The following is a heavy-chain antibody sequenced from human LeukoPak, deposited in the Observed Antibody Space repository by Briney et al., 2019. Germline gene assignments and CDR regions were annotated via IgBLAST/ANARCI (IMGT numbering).Heavy chain of an antibody. CDR1: GFTFSSYG. Sequence: GRSLRLSCAASGFTFSSYGMHWVRQAPGKGLEWVAVISYDGSNKYYADSVKGRFTISRDNSKNTLYLQMNSLRAEDTAVYYCAKESAGTGYFDYWGQGTLVTVSS. J-gene: IGHJ4*02. CDR2: ISYDGSNK. V-gene: IGHV3-30*18. D-gene: IGHD6-13*01. CDR3: AKESAGTGYFDY.